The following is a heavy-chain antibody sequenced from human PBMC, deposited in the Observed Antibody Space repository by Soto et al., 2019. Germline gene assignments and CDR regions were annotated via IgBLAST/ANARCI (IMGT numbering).Heavy chain of an antibody. V-gene: IGHV3-30*18. D-gene: IGHD3-22*01. CDR1: GFSLSNNG. J-gene: IGHJ6*02. CDR2: ISYDGNNK. CDR3: EKGGSGNYLTYYYYYGMDV. Sequence: QVQLVESGGGVVQPGRSRRLSCAASGFSLSNNGMHWVRQAPGKGLEWVAVISYDGNNKYYADSVKGRFTISRDNSKKTVYVEMNNLRAEDTAMYYCEKGGSGNYLTYYYYYGMDVWGQGTTVTVSS.